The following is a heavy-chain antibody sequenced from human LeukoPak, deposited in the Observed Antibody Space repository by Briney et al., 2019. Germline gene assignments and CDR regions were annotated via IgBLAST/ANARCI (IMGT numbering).Heavy chain of an antibody. V-gene: IGHV3-53*01. D-gene: IGHD6-13*01. CDR3: ASRIATAGSVDY. CDR1: GFTVSSNY. CDR2: TYSSGST. J-gene: IGHJ4*02. Sequence: GGSLRLSCAASGFTVSSNYMSWVRQAPGKGLEWVSVTYSSGSTYYADSVKGRFTISRDNSKNTLHLQMNTLRAEDTAVYYCASRIATAGSVDYWGQGTLVTVSS.